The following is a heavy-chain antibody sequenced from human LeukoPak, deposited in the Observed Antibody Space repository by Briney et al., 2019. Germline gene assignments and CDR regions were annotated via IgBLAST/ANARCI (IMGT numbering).Heavy chain of an antibody. Sequence: PGGSLRLSCAASGFTFSSYSMNWVRQAPGKGLEGVAVISYDGSNKYYADSVKGRFTISRDNSKNTLYLQMNSLRAQDTAVYYCARDSSKYYYYYMDVWGKGTTVTVSS. V-gene: IGHV3-30*03. CDR2: ISYDGSNK. D-gene: IGHD6-6*01. J-gene: IGHJ6*03. CDR1: GFTFSSYS. CDR3: ARDSSKYYYYYMDV.